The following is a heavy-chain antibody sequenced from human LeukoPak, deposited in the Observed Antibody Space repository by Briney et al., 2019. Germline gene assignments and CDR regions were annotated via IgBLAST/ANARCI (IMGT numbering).Heavy chain of an antibody. Sequence: GGSLRLSCAASGFTFSSYAMHWVRQAPGKGLEWVAVISYDGSNKYYADSVKGRFTISRDNSKNTLYLQMNSLRAEDTAVYYCASPRYHDMNWGQGTLVTVSS. J-gene: IGHJ4*02. V-gene: IGHV3-30*04. D-gene: IGHD3-22*01. CDR3: ASPRYHDMN. CDR1: GFTFSSYA. CDR2: ISYDGSNK.